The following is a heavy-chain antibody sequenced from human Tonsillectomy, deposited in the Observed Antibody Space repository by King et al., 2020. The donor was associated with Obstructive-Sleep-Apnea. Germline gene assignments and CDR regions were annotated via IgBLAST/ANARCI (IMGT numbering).Heavy chain of an antibody. CDR2: ITGSGGST. D-gene: IGHD2-15*01. Sequence: VQLVESGGGLVQPGGSLRLSCAASGFTFSRYAMSWVRQAPGKGLEWVSSITGSGGSTYYADSVKGRFTISRDNSKNTLYLQMNSPRAEDTAVYYCATVRGKSSYDAFDIWGQGTMVTVSS. CDR3: ATVRGKSSYDAFDI. V-gene: IGHV3-23*04. CDR1: GFTFSRYA. J-gene: IGHJ3*02.